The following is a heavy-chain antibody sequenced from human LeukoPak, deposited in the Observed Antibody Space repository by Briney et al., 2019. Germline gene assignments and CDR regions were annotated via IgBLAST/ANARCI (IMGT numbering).Heavy chain of an antibody. V-gene: IGHV4-34*01. D-gene: IGHD5-24*01. CDR2: INHSGST. CDR1: GGSFSGYY. Sequence: SETLSLTCAGYGGSFSGYYWSWIRQPPGQGLEWIGEINHSGSTNYNPSLKSRVTISVDTSKNQFSLKLSSVTAADTAVYYCARGRSNLKHFDYWGQGTLVTVTS. J-gene: IGHJ4*02. CDR3: ARGRSNLKHFDY.